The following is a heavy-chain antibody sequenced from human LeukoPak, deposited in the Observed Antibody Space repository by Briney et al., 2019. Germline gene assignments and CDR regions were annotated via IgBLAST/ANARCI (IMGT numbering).Heavy chain of an antibody. V-gene: IGHV1-69*13. Sequence: ASVKVSCKASGGTFSSYAISWVRQAPGQGLEWMGGIIPIFGTANYAQKFQGRVTITADESTSTAYMELSSLRSEDTAVYYCARDGEGYCSGGSCSEYYYYYMDVWGKGTTVTISS. D-gene: IGHD2-15*01. CDR3: ARDGEGYCSGGSCSEYYYYYMDV. CDR2: IIPIFGTA. CDR1: GGTFSSYA. J-gene: IGHJ6*03.